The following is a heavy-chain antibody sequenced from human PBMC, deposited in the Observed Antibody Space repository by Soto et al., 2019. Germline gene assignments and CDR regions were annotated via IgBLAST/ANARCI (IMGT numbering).Heavy chain of an antibody. V-gene: IGHV3-7*01. CDR3: ARVPFRGSCYFDY. CDR1: GFTFSSYW. CDR2: IKQDGSEK. J-gene: IGHJ4*02. Sequence: GGSLRLSCAASGFTFSSYWMSWVRQAPGKGLEWVANIKQDGSEKYYGDSVKGRFTISRDNAKNSLYLQMNSLRAEDTAVYYCARVPFRGSCYFDYWGQGTLVTVSS. D-gene: IGHD2-15*01.